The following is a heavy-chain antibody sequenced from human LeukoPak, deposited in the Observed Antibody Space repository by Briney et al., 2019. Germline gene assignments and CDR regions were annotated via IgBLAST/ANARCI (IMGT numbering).Heavy chain of an antibody. D-gene: IGHD3-9*01. V-gene: IGHV3-73*01. Sequence: GGSLRLSCAASGLTFSGSAMHWVRQASGKGLEWVGRIRSKANSYATAYAASVEGRFTISRDDSKNTAYLQTNSLKTEDTAVYYCTTPYYDVLTGYYGYWGQGTLVTVSS. J-gene: IGHJ4*02. CDR3: TTPYYDVLTGYYGY. CDR2: IRSKANSYAT. CDR1: GLTFSGSA.